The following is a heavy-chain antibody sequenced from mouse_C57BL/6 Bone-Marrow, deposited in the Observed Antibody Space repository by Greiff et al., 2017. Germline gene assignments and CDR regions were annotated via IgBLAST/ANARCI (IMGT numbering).Heavy chain of an antibody. D-gene: IGHD1-1*01. CDR3: ARSGYYGSSYVGFAY. J-gene: IGHJ3*01. Sequence: EVKLMESGGGLVQPGGSLSLSCAASGFTFTDYYMSWVRQPPGKALEWLGFIRNKANGYTTEYSASVKGRFTISRDNSQSILYLQMNALGAEDSATYYCARSGYYGSSYVGFAYWGQGTLVTVSA. CDR1: GFTFTDYY. CDR2: IRNKANGYTT. V-gene: IGHV7-3*01.